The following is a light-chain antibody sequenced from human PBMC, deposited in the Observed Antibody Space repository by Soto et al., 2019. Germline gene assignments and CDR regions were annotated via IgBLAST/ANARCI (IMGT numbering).Light chain of an antibody. Sequence: IHMTPSPSTLSGSVGHRVTIACRASQNINTWLAWYQQKPGKAPKLLIYKASSLQSGVPSRFSGTGPGTEFTLTISSLKPDDFATYYCQQYKSYWTFGQGTKVDIK. CDR2: KAS. CDR3: QQYKSYWT. CDR1: QNINTW. J-gene: IGKJ1*01. V-gene: IGKV1-5*03.